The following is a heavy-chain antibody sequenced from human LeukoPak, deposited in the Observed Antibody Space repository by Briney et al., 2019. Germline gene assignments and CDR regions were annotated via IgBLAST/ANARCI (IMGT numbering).Heavy chain of an antibody. CDR1: GESISGFY. Sequence: SETLSLTCTVSGESISGFYWTWIRQPPGKGLEWIGYIYYSGSTNYNPLLKSRVTISVDTSKNQFSLKLSSVTAADTAVYYCARGVVIAPQTFDYWGQGTLVTVSS. CDR2: IYYSGST. CDR3: ARGVVIAPQTFDY. J-gene: IGHJ4*02. D-gene: IGHD2-21*01. V-gene: IGHV4-59*01.